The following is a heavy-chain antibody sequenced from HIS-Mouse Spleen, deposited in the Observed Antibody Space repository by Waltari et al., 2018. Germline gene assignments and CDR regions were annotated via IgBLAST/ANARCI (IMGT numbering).Heavy chain of an antibody. J-gene: IGHJ5*02. CDR1: GASFSGYY. D-gene: IGHD3-10*01. CDR3: AAGWFDP. CDR2: INHSGST. V-gene: IGHV4-34*01. Sequence: QVQLQQWGAGLLKPSETLSLTCAVYGASFSGYYWSWIRQPPGEGLEWIGEINHSGSTNYNPSLKSRVTISVDTSKNQFSLKLSSVTAADTAVYYCAAGWFDPWGQGTLVTVSS.